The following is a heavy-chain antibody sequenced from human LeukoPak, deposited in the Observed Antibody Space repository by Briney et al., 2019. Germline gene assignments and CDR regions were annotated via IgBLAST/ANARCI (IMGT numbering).Heavy chain of an antibody. CDR3: ARTSRDGYNYGGGFDY. V-gene: IGHV4-39*01. CDR2: IYYSGST. CDR1: GGSIRSSSYY. Sequence: PSETLSLTCTVSGGSIRSSSYYWGWIRQPPGKGLEWIGSIYYSGSTYYNPSLKSRVTISVDTSKNQFSLKLSSVTAADTAVYYCARTSRDGYNYGGGFDYWGQGTLVTVSS. J-gene: IGHJ4*02. D-gene: IGHD5-24*01.